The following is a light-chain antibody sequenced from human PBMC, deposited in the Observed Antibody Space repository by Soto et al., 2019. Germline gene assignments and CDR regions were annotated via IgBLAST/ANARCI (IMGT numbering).Light chain of an antibody. J-gene: IGKJ1*01. CDR3: QQYGSSPPRT. CDR1: QSISSY. CDR2: AAS. V-gene: IGKV1-39*01. Sequence: IQMTHSPSSLSASVGDRVSIPFRVIQSISSYLNWYQQKPGKAPKLLIYAASSLQTGVPSRFSVSGSGTDFSLTISSLQPEDFAVYYCQQYGSSPPRTFGQGTKVDI.